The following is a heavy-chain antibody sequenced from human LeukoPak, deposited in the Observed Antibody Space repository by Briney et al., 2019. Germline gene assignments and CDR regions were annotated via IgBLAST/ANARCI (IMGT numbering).Heavy chain of an antibody. J-gene: IGHJ4*02. CDR2: ISAYNGNT. CDR1: GYTFTSYG. Sequence: GASVKVSCKASGYTFTSYGIIWVRQAPGQGLEWMGWISAYNGNTNYAQKLQGRVTSTSTAYMELRSLRSDDTAVYYCARDRVDTAMVPDYWGQGTLVTVSS. D-gene: IGHD5-18*01. V-gene: IGHV1-18*04. CDR3: ARDRVDTAMVPDY.